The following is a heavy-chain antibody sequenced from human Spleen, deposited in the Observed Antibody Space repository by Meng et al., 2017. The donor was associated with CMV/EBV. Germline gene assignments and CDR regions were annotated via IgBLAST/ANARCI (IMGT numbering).Heavy chain of an antibody. V-gene: IGHV1-24*01. CDR1: GYTLSDLS. D-gene: IGHD7-27*01. J-gene: IGHJ3*02. CDR3: ASLGLGINGFEI. CDR2: FDPQSAKT. Sequence: ASVKVSCKVSGYTLSDLSMHWVRQAPGKGPEWLGGFDPQSAKTVYAQKFQGRLTMTEDTSTDTAYMELRSLRSEDTAVYYCASLGLGINGFEIWGQGTMVTVSS.